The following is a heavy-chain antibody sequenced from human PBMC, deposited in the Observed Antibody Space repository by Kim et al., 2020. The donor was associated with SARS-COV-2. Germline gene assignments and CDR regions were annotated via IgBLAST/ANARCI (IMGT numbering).Heavy chain of an antibody. D-gene: IGHD3-16*01. V-gene: IGHV1-3*01. Sequence: YSQKFQGRVTITRATSASTAYMELSSLRSEDTAVYYCASGSRLRLGELYLWGQGTLVTVSS. J-gene: IGHJ4*02. CDR3: ASGSRLRLGELYL.